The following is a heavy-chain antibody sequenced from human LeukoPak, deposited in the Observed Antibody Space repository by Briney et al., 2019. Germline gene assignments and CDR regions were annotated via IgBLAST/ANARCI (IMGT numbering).Heavy chain of an antibody. CDR2: IYYSGST. Sequence: SETLSLTCTVSGGSISTTYYYWGWIRQPPGKRLEWIGSIYYSGSTYYNPSLKSRVTISLDTSKNHFSLKLSSVTAADTAMYYCARGGSSGWSEDYWGQGTLVTVSP. V-gene: IGHV4-39*07. CDR3: ARGGSSGWSEDY. J-gene: IGHJ4*02. D-gene: IGHD6-19*01. CDR1: GGSISTTYYY.